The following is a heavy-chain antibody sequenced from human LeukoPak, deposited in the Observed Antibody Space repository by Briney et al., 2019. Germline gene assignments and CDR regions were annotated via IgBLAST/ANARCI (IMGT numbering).Heavy chain of an antibody. V-gene: IGHV3-7*01. CDR1: GFTFSSYN. D-gene: IGHD3-16*01. CDR2: IKEDGSDK. J-gene: IGHJ6*04. CDR3: VRESSVWVGPGIGRPLDV. Sequence: GGSLRLSCAASGFTFSSYNMNWVRQAPGRRLEWVANIKEDGSDKQYVDSVQGRFTISRDNAENSLYLQMNSLRAEDTAVYYCVRESSVWVGPGIGRPLDVWGKGTAVTVSS.